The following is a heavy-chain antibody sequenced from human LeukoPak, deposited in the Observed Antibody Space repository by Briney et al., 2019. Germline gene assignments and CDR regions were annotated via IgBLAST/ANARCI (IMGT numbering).Heavy chain of an antibody. Sequence: GVSLRLSCAASGFTVSNYAMSWDGQVPGKGLECGSTITGSDPGTYYADSVKGRFTISRVNSRNTPYLQMNRLRVEDTAVYYCAKGSRGSCRGAYCYSFDNWGQGAVVTVSS. CDR1: GFTVSNYA. J-gene: IGHJ4*02. CDR3: AKGSRGSCRGAYCYSFDN. V-gene: IGHV3-23*01. CDR2: ITGSDPGT. D-gene: IGHD2-21*02.